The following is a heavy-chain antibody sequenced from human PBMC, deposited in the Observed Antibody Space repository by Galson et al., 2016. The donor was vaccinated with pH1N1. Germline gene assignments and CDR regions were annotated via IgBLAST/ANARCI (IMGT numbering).Heavy chain of an antibody. CDR3: AHREVMITNAFDF. V-gene: IGHV2-5*08. D-gene: IGHD3-10*01. CDR2: IYWDDDK. CDR1: GFSINSSGMG. Sequence: PALVKPTQTLTLTCTFSGFSINSSGMGVGWIRQPPGQALEWLAVIYWDDDKRYSLSLKSRLTISKDTSKNQVVLTMTNMDPVDTGTYYCAHREVMITNAFDFWSRGTMVTVSS. J-gene: IGHJ3*01.